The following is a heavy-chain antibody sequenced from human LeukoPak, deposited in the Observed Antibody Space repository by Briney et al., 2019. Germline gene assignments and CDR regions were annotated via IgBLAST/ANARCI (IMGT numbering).Heavy chain of an antibody. CDR2: ISPNSGDT. V-gene: IGHV1-2*02. J-gene: IGHJ3*02. CDR1: GYTFTSYG. D-gene: IGHD6-13*01. CDR3: ARARQGAGTYAFDI. Sequence: GASVKVSCKASGYTFTSYGISWVRQAPGQGLEWMGWISPNSGDTLHAQKFQGRVTMARDTSINTAYMELSNLRSDDTAVYYCARARQGAGTYAFDIWGQGTMVTVSS.